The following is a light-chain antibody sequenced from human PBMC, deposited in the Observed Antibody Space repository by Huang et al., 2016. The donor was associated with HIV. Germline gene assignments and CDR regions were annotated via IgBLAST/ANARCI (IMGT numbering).Light chain of an antibody. CDR3: QQYNNWLA. J-gene: IGKJ1*01. CDR2: GAS. V-gene: IGKV3-15*01. Sequence: EIVMTQSPATLSVSPGERATLSCRASQTVNSNLAWYQHKPGQAPRLLIYGASTRATGVPARFSGSGYGTKFTLTISSLQSEDFAVYYCQQYNNWLAFGQGTKVEIK. CDR1: QTVNSN.